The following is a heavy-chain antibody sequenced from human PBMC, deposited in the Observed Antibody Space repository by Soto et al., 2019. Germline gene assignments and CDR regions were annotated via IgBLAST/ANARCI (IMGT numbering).Heavy chain of an antibody. V-gene: IGHV3-7*05. J-gene: IGHJ6*02. CDR2: IKQDGSEK. D-gene: IGHD3-22*01. CDR3: ARVRVYYYDSSGYYSPYYYYGMDV. Sequence: GGSLRLSCAASGFTFSSYWMSWVRQAPGKGLEWVANIKQDGSEKYYVDSVKGRFTISRDNAKNSLYLQMNSLRAEDTAVYYCARVRVYYYDSSGYYSPYYYYGMDVWGQGTTVTVSS. CDR1: GFTFSSYW.